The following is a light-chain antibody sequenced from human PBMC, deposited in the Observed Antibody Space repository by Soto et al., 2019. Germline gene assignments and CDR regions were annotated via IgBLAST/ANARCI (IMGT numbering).Light chain of an antibody. CDR1: NIGRKN. V-gene: IGLV3-9*01. Sequence: SYELTQPLSLSVALGQTARITCGGHNIGRKNVHWYQQKPGQAPVLVIYRSNNRPSGIPERFSGSNSENTAPLTISGAQAGDEADYYCQVWDSGAVFGTGTQLNVL. CDR2: RSN. J-gene: IGLJ1*01. CDR3: QVWDSGAV.